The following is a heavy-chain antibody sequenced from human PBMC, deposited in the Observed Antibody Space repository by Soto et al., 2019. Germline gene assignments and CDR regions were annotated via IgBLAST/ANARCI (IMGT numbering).Heavy chain of an antibody. Sequence: SGGSLRLSCAASGFTFSSYAMSWVRQAPGKGLEWVSAISGSGGSTYYADSVKGRFTISRDNSKSTLYLQMNSLRAEDTAVYYCAKAPYYDFWSGLGYFDYWGQGTLVTVSS. CDR2: ISGSGGST. J-gene: IGHJ4*02. CDR1: GFTFSSYA. CDR3: AKAPYYDFWSGLGYFDY. V-gene: IGHV3-23*01. D-gene: IGHD3-3*01.